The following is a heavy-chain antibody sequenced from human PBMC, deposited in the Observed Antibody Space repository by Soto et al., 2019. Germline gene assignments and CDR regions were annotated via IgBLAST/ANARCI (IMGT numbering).Heavy chain of an antibody. J-gene: IGHJ4*02. D-gene: IGHD2-2*01. CDR3: ARADPAASVGY. Sequence: LSLTCTVSGGSMRSHYWTWLRQSPGKGLEWIGYISYSGSTYYNPSLKSRVSISADTSKNQFSLRMNSMIAADTAVYYCARADPAASVGYWGQGTLVTVSS. CDR2: ISYSGST. CDR1: GGSMRSHY. V-gene: IGHV4-59*11.